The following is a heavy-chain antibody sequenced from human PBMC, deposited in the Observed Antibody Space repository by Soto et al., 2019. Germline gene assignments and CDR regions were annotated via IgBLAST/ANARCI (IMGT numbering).Heavy chain of an antibody. CDR2: SRKKSNSFTT. D-gene: IGHD3-16*01. CDR3: VGESFWCLDD. J-gene: IGHJ4*02. CDR1: GFTLTDHH. Sequence: EVQLVESGGGLVQPGRSLRLSCAAPGFTLTDHHINWVRRPPGKGLEWLGRSRKKSNSFTTEYAASVKGRFTISRDDSEDTVFLQMNTLETDDTAVYYCVGESFWCLDDWGQGTQVTVSS. V-gene: IGHV3-72*01.